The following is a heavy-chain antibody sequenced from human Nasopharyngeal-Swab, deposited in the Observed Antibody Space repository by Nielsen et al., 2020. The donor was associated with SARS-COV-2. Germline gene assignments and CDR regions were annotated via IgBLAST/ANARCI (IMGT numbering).Heavy chain of an antibody. Sequence: WIRQSPGKGLEWIGYIYYSGSTNYNPSLKSRVTISVDTSKNQFSLKLSSVTAADTAVYYCARGGRGIFGVVTNFDYWGQGTLVTVSS. V-gene: IGHV4-59*01. D-gene: IGHD3-3*01. J-gene: IGHJ4*02. CDR3: ARGGRGIFGVVTNFDY. CDR2: IYYSGST.